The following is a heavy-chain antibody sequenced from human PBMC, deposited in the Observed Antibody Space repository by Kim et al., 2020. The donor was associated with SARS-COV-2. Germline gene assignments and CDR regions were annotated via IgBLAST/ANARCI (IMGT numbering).Heavy chain of an antibody. Sequence: GGSLRLSCATSGFTLSIYSMNWVRQSPGKGLEWVSHISGSGTITKHAASVRGRYTISRDNAKKSLFLQMNGLRAEDTAVYYSVSENHWAFDIWGQGTVVT. V-gene: IGHV3-48*04. J-gene: IGHJ3*02. CDR3: VSENHWAFDI. CDR1: GFTLSIYS. CDR2: ISGSGTIT.